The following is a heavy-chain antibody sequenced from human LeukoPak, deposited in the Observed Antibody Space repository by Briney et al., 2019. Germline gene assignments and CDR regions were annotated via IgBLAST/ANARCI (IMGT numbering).Heavy chain of an antibody. CDR1: GYSLTELP. Sequence: ASVKVSCKVSGYSLTELPMHWVRQAPGKGLEWMGGFDPEDGETIYAQKFQGRVTMTEDTSTDTAYMELSSLRSEDTAVYYCATVFSSSWYRGNWFDPWGQGTLVTVSS. J-gene: IGHJ5*02. D-gene: IGHD6-13*01. CDR3: ATVFSSSWYRGNWFDP. CDR2: FDPEDGET. V-gene: IGHV1-24*01.